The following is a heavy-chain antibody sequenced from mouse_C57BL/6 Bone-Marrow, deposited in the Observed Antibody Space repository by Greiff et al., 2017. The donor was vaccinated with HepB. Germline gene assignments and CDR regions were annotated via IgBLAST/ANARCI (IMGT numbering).Heavy chain of an antibody. J-gene: IGHJ2*01. D-gene: IGHD3-2*02. V-gene: IGHV5-12*01. CDR1: GFTFSDYY. Sequence: EVQVVESGGGLVQPGGSLKLSCAASGFTFSDYYMYWVRQTPEKRLKWVAYISNGGGSTYYPDTVKGRFTISRDNAKNTLYLQMIRLKSEDTAMYYCARHSSGYPFDYWGQGTTLTVSS. CDR2: ISNGGGST. CDR3: ARHSSGYPFDY.